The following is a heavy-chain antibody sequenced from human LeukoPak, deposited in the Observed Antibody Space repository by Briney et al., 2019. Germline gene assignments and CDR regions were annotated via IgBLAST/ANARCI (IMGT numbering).Heavy chain of an antibody. V-gene: IGHV1-69*05. CDR3: ARGFGRWLQLEYFQH. Sequence: SVKVSCKASGGTFSSYAISWVRQAPGQGLEWMGRIIPIFGTANYAQKFQGRVTITTDESTSTAYMELSSLRSEDTAVYYCARGFGRWLQLEYFQHWGQGTLVTVSS. J-gene: IGHJ1*01. CDR2: IIPIFGTA. D-gene: IGHD5-24*01. CDR1: GGTFSSYA.